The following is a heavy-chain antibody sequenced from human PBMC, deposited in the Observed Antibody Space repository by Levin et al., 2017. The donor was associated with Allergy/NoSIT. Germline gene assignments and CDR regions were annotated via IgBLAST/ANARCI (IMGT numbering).Heavy chain of an antibody. V-gene: IGHV3-23*01. J-gene: IGHJ4*02. D-gene: IGHD5-18*01. CDR2: ISGSGART. Sequence: GESLKISCAASGFTFSSYAMSWVRQAPGKGLEWVSGISGSGARTYYADAVKGRFTISRDNSKNTLYVQMNSLRAEDTAVYYCAKEASVETSMVKQIDYWGQGTLVTVSS. CDR3: AKEASVETSMVKQIDY. CDR1: GFTFSSYA.